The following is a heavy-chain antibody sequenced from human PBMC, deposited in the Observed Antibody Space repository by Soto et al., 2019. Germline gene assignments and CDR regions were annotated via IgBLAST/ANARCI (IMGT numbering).Heavy chain of an antibody. V-gene: IGHV1-18*01. J-gene: IGHJ4*02. CDR3: ARDLGGFPDY. CDR1: GYIFTSYG. Sequence: QVQLVQSGVEVKKPGASVKVSCKASGYIFTSYGISWVRQAPGQGREWMGWISAHNGNRKYAQKLQGRVTMTTDTATSRAYMELRSLRSDDTALYYCARDLGGFPDYWGQGTLVTVSS. CDR2: ISAHNGNR. D-gene: IGHD5-12*01.